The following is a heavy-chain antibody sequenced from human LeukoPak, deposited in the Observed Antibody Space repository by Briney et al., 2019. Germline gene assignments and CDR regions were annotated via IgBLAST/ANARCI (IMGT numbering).Heavy chain of an antibody. CDR3: ARDWGPSSQIGFDS. D-gene: IGHD3-16*01. V-gene: IGHV4-31*03. CDR2: IYYSGST. Sequence: TSQTLSLTCTVSGGSISSGGYYWSWIRQHPGKGLEWIGYIYYSGSTYYNPSLKSRVTISVDTSKNQFSLRLNSVTAADTAVYYCARDWGPSSQIGFDSWGQGTLVTVSS. J-gene: IGHJ4*02. CDR1: GGSISSGGYY.